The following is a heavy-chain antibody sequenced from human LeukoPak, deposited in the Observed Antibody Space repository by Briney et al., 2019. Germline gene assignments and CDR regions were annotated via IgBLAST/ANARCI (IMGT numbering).Heavy chain of an antibody. V-gene: IGHV3-15*01. CDR2: IKSKSDGGTR. Sequence: NPGGSLRLSCAASGFTFNNAWMNWVRQPPGKGLEWVGRIKSKSDGGTRDYAAPVKGRFIISRDDSRNTLYLQMNSLKTEDTGVYYCTNGVAYWGQGTLVSVSS. CDR3: TNGVAY. J-gene: IGHJ4*02. CDR1: GFTFNNAW. D-gene: IGHD3-16*01.